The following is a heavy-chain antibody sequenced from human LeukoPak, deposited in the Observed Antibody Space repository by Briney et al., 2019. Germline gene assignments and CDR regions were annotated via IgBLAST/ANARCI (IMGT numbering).Heavy chain of an antibody. V-gene: IGHV4-30-4*08. Sequence: SETLSLSCTVSGGSISSGDYYWSWIRQPPGKGLEWIGYIYYSGSTYYNPSLKSRVTISVDTSKNQFSLKLSSVTAADTAVYYCARASTLYGDYPDYXGQGTLVTVS. J-gene: IGHJ4*02. D-gene: IGHD4-17*01. CDR1: GGSISSGDYY. CDR3: ARASTLYGDYPDY. CDR2: IYYSGST.